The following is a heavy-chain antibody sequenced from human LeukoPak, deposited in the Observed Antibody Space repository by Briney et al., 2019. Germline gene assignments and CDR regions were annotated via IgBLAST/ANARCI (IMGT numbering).Heavy chain of an antibody. CDR1: GFTFSSYG. Sequence: GGSLRLSCAASGFTFSSYGMHWVRQAPGKGLEWVAFIRYDGSNKYYADSVKGRFTISRDNSKNTLYLQMNSLRAEDTAVYYCAESGPGGSGSYSIFNWGQGTLVTVSS. CDR3: AESGPGGSGSYSIFN. V-gene: IGHV3-30*02. D-gene: IGHD3-10*01. CDR2: IRYDGSNK. J-gene: IGHJ4*02.